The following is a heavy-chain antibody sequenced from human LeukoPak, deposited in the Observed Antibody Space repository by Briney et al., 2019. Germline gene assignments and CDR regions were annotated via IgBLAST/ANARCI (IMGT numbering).Heavy chain of an antibody. J-gene: IGHJ4*02. D-gene: IGHD3-22*01. V-gene: IGHV5-51*01. CDR3: ATLLHSSGYFYY. CDR2: IYPGDSDT. CDR1: GYRFTSYW. Sequence: GESLQISCKGPGYRFTSYWIGWVRQMPGKGLEWMGIIYPGDSDTRYSPSFQGQVTISADKSISTAYLQWSSLKASDTAMYYCATLLHSSGYFYYWGQGTLVTVSS.